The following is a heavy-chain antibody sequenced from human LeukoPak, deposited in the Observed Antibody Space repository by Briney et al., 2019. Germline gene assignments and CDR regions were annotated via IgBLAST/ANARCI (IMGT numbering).Heavy chain of an antibody. CDR1: GFTFTSYS. D-gene: IGHD4-23*01. V-gene: IGHV3-21*05. CDR3: AGDRGYGRTDY. J-gene: IGHJ4*02. Sequence: GGSLRLSCAASGFTFTSYSMNWVRQAPGKGLEWVSHMSSSSSYTNYADSVKGRFTISRDNAKNSLYLQMNSLRAEDTAVYYCAGDRGYGRTDYWGQGTLVTVSS. CDR2: MSSSSSYT.